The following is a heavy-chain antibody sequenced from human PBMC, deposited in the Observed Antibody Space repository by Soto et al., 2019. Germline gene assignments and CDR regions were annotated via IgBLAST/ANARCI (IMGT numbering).Heavy chain of an antibody. Sequence: QLQLQESGPGLVKPSETLSLTCTVSGGSLSTPNYYWGWIRQPPGKGLECIGSLYYSGSSYYNPSLKTRVTISVDTSKNQFSLKLTSVTAADTAVYYCARLPRYASGTIYGLDVWGQGTTVTVSS. J-gene: IGHJ6*02. CDR2: LYYSGSS. CDR1: GGSLSTPNYY. V-gene: IGHV4-39*01. CDR3: ARLPRYASGTIYGLDV. D-gene: IGHD3-10*01.